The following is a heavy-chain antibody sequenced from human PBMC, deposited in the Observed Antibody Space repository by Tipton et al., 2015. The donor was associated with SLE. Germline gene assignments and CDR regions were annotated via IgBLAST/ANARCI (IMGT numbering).Heavy chain of an antibody. CDR2: IYASGSS. D-gene: IGHD6-13*01. CDR3: AGSWDDNEGWYFDL. CDR1: NGSISSHF. Sequence: TLSLTCTVSNGSISSHFWCWIRQSPRKGLEWIAYIYASGSSSYNPSLRRRVSMSVDTSKNQFSLKLTSVTAADTALYYCAGSWDDNEGWYFDLWGRGTLVTVSS. V-gene: IGHV4-4*08. J-gene: IGHJ2*01.